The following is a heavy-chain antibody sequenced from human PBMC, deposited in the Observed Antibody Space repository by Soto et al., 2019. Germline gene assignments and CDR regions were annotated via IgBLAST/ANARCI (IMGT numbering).Heavy chain of an antibody. J-gene: IGHJ4*02. CDR3: ARIGYYDKSPVDY. V-gene: IGHV4-59*01. Sequence: SETLSLTCTVSGGSISSYYWSWIRQPPGKGLEWIGYIYYSGSTNYNPSLKSRVTISVDTSKNQFSLKLSSVTAADTAVYYCARIGYYDKSPVDYWGQGTLVTVSS. CDR1: GGSISSYY. D-gene: IGHD3-22*01. CDR2: IYYSGST.